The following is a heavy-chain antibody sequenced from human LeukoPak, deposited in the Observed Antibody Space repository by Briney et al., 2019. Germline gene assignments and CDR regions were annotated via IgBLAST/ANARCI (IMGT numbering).Heavy chain of an antibody. D-gene: IGHD6-13*01. Sequence: SETLSLTCTVSGGSISSSSYYWGWIRQSPGKGLEWIGSIYHSGSTYYNPSLKSRVTMSVDTSKKQFSLNLSSVTAADTAVYYCATTPREYSSTWYYFDYWGQGILVTVSS. CDR3: ATTPREYSSTWYYFDY. J-gene: IGHJ4*02. CDR1: GGSISSSSYY. CDR2: IYHSGST. V-gene: IGHV4-39*07.